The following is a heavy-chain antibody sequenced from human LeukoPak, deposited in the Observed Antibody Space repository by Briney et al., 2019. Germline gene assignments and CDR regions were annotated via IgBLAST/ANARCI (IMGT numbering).Heavy chain of an antibody. Sequence: GGSLRLSCAASGFTFSSYGMHWVRQAPGKGLEWVAVIWYDGSNKYYADSVKGRFTISRDNSKNTLYLQMNSLRAEDTAVYYCARTQLRYFDWLSVDYWGQGTLVTVSS. D-gene: IGHD3-9*01. V-gene: IGHV3-33*01. CDR3: ARTQLRYFDWLSVDY. J-gene: IGHJ4*02. CDR2: IWYDGSNK. CDR1: GFTFSSYG.